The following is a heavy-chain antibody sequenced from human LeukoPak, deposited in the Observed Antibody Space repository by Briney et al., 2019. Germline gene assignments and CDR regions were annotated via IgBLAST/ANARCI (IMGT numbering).Heavy chain of an antibody. J-gene: IGHJ4*02. CDR2: IYYSGIT. CDR1: GDSVSSFY. V-gene: IGHV4-59*02. Sequence: SETLSLTCTVSGDSVSSFYWSWIRQPPGKGLEWIAYIYYSGITKYNPSLKSRVTISVDTSKNQLSLKLSSVTAADTAVYYCARDREYSSGWYGVGYWGQGTLVTVSS. CDR3: ARDREYSSGWYGVGY. D-gene: IGHD6-19*01.